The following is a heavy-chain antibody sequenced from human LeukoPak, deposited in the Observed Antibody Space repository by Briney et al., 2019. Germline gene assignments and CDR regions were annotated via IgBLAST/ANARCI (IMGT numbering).Heavy chain of an antibody. CDR3: ARQGPNSEMGFDY. CDR1: GYSFTGYW. D-gene: IGHD2-21*01. CDR2: IYPGDSDT. Sequence: GESLKISCRGSGYSFTGYWIGWVRQMPGKGLVWMGIIYPGDSDTRYSPSFQGQVTISADKSISTAYLQWSSLKASDTAMYYCARQGPNSEMGFDYWGQGTLVTVSS. J-gene: IGHJ4*02. V-gene: IGHV5-51*01.